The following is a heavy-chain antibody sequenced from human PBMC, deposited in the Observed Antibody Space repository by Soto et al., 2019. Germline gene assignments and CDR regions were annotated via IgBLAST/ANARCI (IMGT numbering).Heavy chain of an antibody. CDR3: ARGPQFPYGMDV. CDR2: ISSSGSTI. V-gene: IGHV3-11*01. J-gene: IGHJ6*02. CDR1: GVTFGYYY. Sequence: GGCLRLSCAASGVTFGYYYMSLIRQAPGKGLEWVSYISSSGSTIYYADSVKGRFTISRDNAKNSLYLQMNSLRAEDTAVYYCARGPQFPYGMDVWGQGTTVTVSS.